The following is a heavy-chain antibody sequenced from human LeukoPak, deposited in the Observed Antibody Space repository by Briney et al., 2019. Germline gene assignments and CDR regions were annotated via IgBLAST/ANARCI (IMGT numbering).Heavy chain of an antibody. CDR3: AKGVRRSSDYSSPVDY. J-gene: IGHJ4*02. CDR2: VSTGSTAI. D-gene: IGHD3-22*01. V-gene: IGHV3-48*01. Sequence: PGGSLRLSCAASGFTFSSHNMNWVRQAPGKGLEWVSYVSTGSTAIYYADSVKGRFTISRDDAENSLYLQMNSLRAEDTAVYYCAKGVRRSSDYSSPVDYWGQGTLVTVSS. CDR1: GFTFSSHN.